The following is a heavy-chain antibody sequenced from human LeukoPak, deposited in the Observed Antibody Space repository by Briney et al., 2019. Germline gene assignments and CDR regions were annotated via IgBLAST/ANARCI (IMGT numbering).Heavy chain of an antibody. CDR3: ARDSQGIDGSFDY. CDR2: IYSGGST. V-gene: IGHV3-53*01. D-gene: IGHD5-24*01. J-gene: IGHJ4*02. CDR1: GFTVSSNY. Sequence: PGGSLRLSCAASGFTVSSNYMSWVRQAPGKGLEWVSVIYSGGSTYYADSVKGRFTISRDNSKNTLYLQMNSLRAEDTAVYYCARDSQGIDGSFDYWGQGTLVTVSP.